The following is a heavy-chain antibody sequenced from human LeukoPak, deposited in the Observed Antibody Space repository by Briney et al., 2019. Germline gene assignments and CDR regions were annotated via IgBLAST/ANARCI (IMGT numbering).Heavy chain of an antibody. CDR1: GGSISSSYSY. CDR2: IYYSGST. V-gene: IGHV4-39*01. Sequence: SETLSLTCTVSGGSISSSYSYWGWIRQPPGKGLEWIGNIYYSGSTNYNPSLKSRVTISVDTSKNQFSLKLSSVTAADTAVYYCARHWYFDLWGRGTLVTVSS. J-gene: IGHJ2*01. CDR3: ARHWYFDL.